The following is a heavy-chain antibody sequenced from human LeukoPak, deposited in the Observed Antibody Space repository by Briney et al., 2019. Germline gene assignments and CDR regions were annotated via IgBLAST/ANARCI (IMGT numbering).Heavy chain of an antibody. CDR2: IYYSGNT. J-gene: IGHJ4*02. CDR1: GGSISSSNYY. Sequence: SETLSLTCTVSGGSISSSNYYWGWIRQPPGKGLEWIGSIYYSGNTYYNPSLKSRVTISVDTSKNQFSLKLSSVTAADTAVYYCARALGWVDYWGQGTLVTVSS. V-gene: IGHV4-39*07. CDR3: ARALGWVDY. D-gene: IGHD2-15*01.